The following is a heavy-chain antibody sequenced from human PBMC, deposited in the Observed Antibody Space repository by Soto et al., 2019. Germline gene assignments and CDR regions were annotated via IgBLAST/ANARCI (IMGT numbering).Heavy chain of an antibody. V-gene: IGHV5-51*01. Sequence: GESLKISCKGSGYSFTGYWIGWVRQMPGKGLEWMGIIYPGDSDTRYSPSFQGQVTISADKSISTAYLQWSSLKASDTAMYYCAVGEPQAGDAFDIWGQGTMVTVSS. CDR1: GYSFTGYW. J-gene: IGHJ3*02. CDR3: AVGEPQAGDAFDI. CDR2: IYPGDSDT. D-gene: IGHD3-10*01.